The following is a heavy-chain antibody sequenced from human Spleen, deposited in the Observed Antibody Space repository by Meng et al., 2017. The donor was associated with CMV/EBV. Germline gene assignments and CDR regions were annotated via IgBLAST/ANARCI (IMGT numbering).Heavy chain of an antibody. CDR2: IKQDGSEK. V-gene: IGHV3-7*01. D-gene: IGHD2-2*01. CDR1: GFTFRDYV. Sequence: GGSLRLSCTASGFTFRDYVTSWVRQAPGKGLEWVANIKQDGSEKYYVDSVKGRFTISRDNAKNSLYLQMNSLRAEDTAVYYCARAPIVVVPFYGMDVWGQGTTVTVSS. J-gene: IGHJ6*02. CDR3: ARAPIVVVPFYGMDV.